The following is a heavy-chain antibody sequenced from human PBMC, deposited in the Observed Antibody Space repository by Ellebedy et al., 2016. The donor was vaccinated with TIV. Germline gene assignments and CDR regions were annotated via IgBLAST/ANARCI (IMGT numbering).Heavy chain of an antibody. CDR1: GFTFSGYA. CDR2: INNGGRTT. D-gene: IGHD6-19*01. V-gene: IGHV3-23*01. J-gene: IGHJ4*02. Sequence: PGGSLRLSCVASGFTFSGYAMSWVRQAPGKGLEWVSGINNGGRTTSYADSVKGRFTISRDNSRSTLYLQMNSLRAEDTAVYYCARYVAGIDYWGQGTLVTVSS. CDR3: ARYVAGIDY.